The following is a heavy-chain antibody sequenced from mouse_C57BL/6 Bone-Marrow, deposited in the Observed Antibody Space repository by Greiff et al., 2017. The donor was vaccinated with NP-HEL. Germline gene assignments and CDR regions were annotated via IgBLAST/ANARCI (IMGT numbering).Heavy chain of an antibody. V-gene: IGHV1-63*01. CDR1: GYTFTNYW. CDR2: IYPGGGYT. CDR3: ARNPDYYGSSYWYFDV. Sequence: QVQLQQSGAELVRPGTSVKMSCKASGYTFTNYWIGWAKQRPGHGLEWIGDIYPGGGYTNYNEKFKGKATLTADKSSSTAYMQFSSLTSEDSAISYCARNPDYYGSSYWYFDVWGTGTTVTVSS. D-gene: IGHD1-1*01. J-gene: IGHJ1*03.